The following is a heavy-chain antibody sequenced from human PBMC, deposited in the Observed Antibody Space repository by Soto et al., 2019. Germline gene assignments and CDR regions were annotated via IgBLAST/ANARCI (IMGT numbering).Heavy chain of an antibody. Sequence: QVQLQESGPGLAKPSETLSLTCTVSGGSVSSGSYYWSWIRQPPGKGLEWIGYIYYSGSTNYNPSLKSRVTISVDTSKNQFSLKLSSVTAADTAVYYCARGSRGEDGYNPNPTFDYWGQGTLVTVSS. J-gene: IGHJ4*02. V-gene: IGHV4-61*01. CDR1: GGSVSSGSYY. D-gene: IGHD5-12*01. CDR3: ARGSRGEDGYNPNPTFDY. CDR2: IYYSGST.